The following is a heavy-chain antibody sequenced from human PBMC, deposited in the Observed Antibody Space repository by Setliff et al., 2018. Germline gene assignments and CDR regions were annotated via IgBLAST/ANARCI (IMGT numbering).Heavy chain of an antibody. V-gene: IGHV3-33*08. CDR2: IWDDGVKK. Sequence: PGGSLRLSCAASGFTFSSYRMHWVRQATGKGLEWVAVIWDDGVKKYHADSVKGRFTISRDNSKNTLYLQMNSLKVEDTAVYYCVTDPPFSGWSFDSWGQGTLVTVSS. CDR3: VTDPPFSGWSFDS. J-gene: IGHJ4*02. D-gene: IGHD6-19*01. CDR1: GFTFSSYR.